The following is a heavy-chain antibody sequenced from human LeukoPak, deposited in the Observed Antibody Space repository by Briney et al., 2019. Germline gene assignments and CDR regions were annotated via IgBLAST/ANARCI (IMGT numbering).Heavy chain of an antibody. D-gene: IGHD3-22*01. CDR3: ARTYDSSGYGQLDHAFDI. Sequence: SETLSLTCAVYGVSFSGYYRSWLRQPPGKGLEWIGEINHSGSTNYHPSLKSRVTISVDTSKTQFSLKLSSVTAADTAVYYCARTYDSSGYGQLDHAFDIWGQGTMVTVSS. J-gene: IGHJ3*02. CDR2: INHSGST. V-gene: IGHV4-34*01. CDR1: GVSFSGYY.